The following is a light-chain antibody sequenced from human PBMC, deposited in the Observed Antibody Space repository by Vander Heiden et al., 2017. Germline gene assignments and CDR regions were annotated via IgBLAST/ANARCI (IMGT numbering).Light chain of an antibody. CDR2: DDS. V-gene: IGLV3-21*02. J-gene: IGLJ2*01. CDR3: QVWDSSSDLHVV. CDR1: NIGSKS. Sequence: SYVLTQPPSVSVAPGQTARITCGGNNIGSKSVHWYQQKPGRAPVLVVYDDSDRPSGIPERFSGSNSGNTATLTISRVEAGDEADYYCQVWDSSSDLHVVFGGGTKLTVL.